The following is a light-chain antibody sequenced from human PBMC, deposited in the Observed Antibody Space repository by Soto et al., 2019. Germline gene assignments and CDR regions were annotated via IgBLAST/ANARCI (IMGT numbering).Light chain of an antibody. Sequence: QSVLTQPPSVSGAPGQGVTISCTGSSSNIGKDYDVHWYQQLPGAAPRLLIYSNFNRPSGVPYRFSGSKSGSSASLVITGLRGGEEADYYCQAYDNSLGGWVFGGGTKLTVL. CDR2: SNF. V-gene: IGLV1-40*01. CDR1: SSNIGKDYD. CDR3: QAYDNSLGGWV. J-gene: IGLJ3*02.